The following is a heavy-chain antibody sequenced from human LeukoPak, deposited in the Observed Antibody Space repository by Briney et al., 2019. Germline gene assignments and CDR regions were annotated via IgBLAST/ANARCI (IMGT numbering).Heavy chain of an antibody. CDR2: ISGSGGST. J-gene: IGHJ2*01. CDR1: GFTFSSYA. CDR3: ARGVVPAAMRYWYFDL. D-gene: IGHD2-2*01. Sequence: GGSPRLSCAASGFTFSSYAVNWVRQAPGKGLEWVSAISGSGGSTYYADSVKGRFTISRDNSKNTLYLQMNSLRAEDTAVYYCARGVVPAAMRYWYFDLWGRGTLVTVSS. V-gene: IGHV3-23*01.